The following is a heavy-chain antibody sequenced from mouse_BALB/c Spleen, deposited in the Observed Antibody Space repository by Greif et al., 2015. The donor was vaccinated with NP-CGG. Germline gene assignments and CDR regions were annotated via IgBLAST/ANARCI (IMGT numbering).Heavy chain of an antibody. CDR1: GFAFSSYD. Sequence: EVKLVESGGGLVKPGGSLKLSCAASGFAFSSYDMSWVRQTPEKRLEWVAYISSGGGSTYYPDTVKGRFTISRDNAKNTLYLQMSSLKSEDTAMYYCARHDYGNYYFDYWGQGTTLTVSS. V-gene: IGHV5-12-1*01. J-gene: IGHJ2*01. CDR2: ISSGGGST. D-gene: IGHD2-1*01. CDR3: ARHDYGNYYFDY.